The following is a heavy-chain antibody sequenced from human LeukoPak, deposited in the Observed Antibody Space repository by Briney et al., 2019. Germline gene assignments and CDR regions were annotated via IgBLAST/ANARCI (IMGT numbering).Heavy chain of an antibody. Sequence: PGGTLRLSCAASGFSLYEYTFHWVRHTPETGLEWVSLISWDGGSRDYADSVKGRFTISRDNSKNSLYLQMNSLRTEDTALYYCAKDLDSSGYRFYFRHWGQGTLVTVSS. CDR3: AKDLDSSGYRFYFRH. J-gene: IGHJ1*01. CDR1: GFSLYEYT. D-gene: IGHD3-22*01. V-gene: IGHV3-43*01. CDR2: ISWDGGSR.